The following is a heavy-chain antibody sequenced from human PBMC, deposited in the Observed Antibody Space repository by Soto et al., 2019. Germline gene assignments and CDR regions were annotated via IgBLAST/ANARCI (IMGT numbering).Heavy chain of an antibody. J-gene: IGHJ4*02. Sequence: GESLKISCKGSGYIFTSYWIGCVRQMPGKGLEWMGIIYPGDSDTRYSPSFQGQVTISADKSISTAYLQWRSLKASDTAMYYCARQRVDDLFDYWGKGILVTVSS. V-gene: IGHV5-51*01. CDR2: IYPGDSDT. CDR1: GYIFTSYW. CDR3: ARQRVDDLFDY. D-gene: IGHD1-1*01.